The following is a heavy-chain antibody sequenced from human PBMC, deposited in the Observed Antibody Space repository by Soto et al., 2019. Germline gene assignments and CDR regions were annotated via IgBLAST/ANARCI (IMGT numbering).Heavy chain of an antibody. D-gene: IGHD4-17*01. V-gene: IGHV5-51*01. J-gene: IGHJ3*02. Sequence: PGESLKISGKGSGYIFTAYWIAWVRQMPGKGLEWMGMIYPGDSDTRYSPSFQGHVTISADKSITTAYLQWSSLRASDTAMYYCARRYYGVYDTFDIWGQGAMVTVSS. CDR2: IYPGDSDT. CDR3: ARRYYGVYDTFDI. CDR1: GYIFTAYW.